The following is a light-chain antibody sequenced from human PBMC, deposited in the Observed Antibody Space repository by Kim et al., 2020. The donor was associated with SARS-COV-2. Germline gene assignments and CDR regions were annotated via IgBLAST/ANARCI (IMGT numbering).Light chain of an antibody. CDR1: RSVGSD. CDR3: QQYNNWPLT. J-gene: IGKJ4*01. Sequence: SPGERPPPSCRACRSVGSDLASYQQRPGQAPPCLFYVASTRATGIPARFSGSQSGTEFTLSISSLQSEDFAVYYCQQYNNWPLTFGGGTKVDIK. CDR2: VAS. V-gene: IGKV3-15*01.